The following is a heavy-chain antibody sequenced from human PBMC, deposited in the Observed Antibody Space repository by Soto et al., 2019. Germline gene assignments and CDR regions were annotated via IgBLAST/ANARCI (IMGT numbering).Heavy chain of an antibody. CDR1: GGSLSSYY. V-gene: IGHV4-59*08. CDR3: ARAHYGDYGYGMDV. Sequence: SETLSLTCVVSGGSLSSYYWSWIRQPPGKGLEWIGYIYYSGSTNYNPSLKSRVTISVDTSKNQLSLKLSSVTAADTAVYYCARAHYGDYGYGMDVWGQGTTVTVSS. D-gene: IGHD4-17*01. CDR2: IYYSGST. J-gene: IGHJ6*02.